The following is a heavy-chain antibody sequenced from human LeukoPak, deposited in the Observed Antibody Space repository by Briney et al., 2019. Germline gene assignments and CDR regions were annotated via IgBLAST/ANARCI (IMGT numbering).Heavy chain of an antibody. J-gene: IGHJ4*02. CDR1: GGSISSGSHY. Sequence: SETLSLTCTVSGGSISSGSHYWSWIRQPAGKGLEWIGRIYTSGSTNYNPSLKSRVTISVDTSKNQFSLKLSSVTAADTAVYYCASQYDSSGYYLTPPDYWGQGTLVTVSS. CDR3: ASQYDSSGYYLTPPDY. CDR2: IYTSGST. D-gene: IGHD3-22*01. V-gene: IGHV4-61*02.